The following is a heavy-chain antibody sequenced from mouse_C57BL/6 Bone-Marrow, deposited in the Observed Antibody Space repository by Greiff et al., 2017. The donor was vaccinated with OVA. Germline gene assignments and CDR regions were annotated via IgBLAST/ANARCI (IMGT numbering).Heavy chain of an antibody. Sequence: EVKLMESGGDLVKPGGSLKLSCAASGFTFSSYGMSWVRQTPDKRLEWVATISSGGSYTYYPDSVKGRFTISRDNAKNTLYLQMSSLKSEDTAMYYCARRWYFDVCGTGTTVTVSS. CDR3: ARRWYFDV. CDR2: ISSGGSYT. CDR1: GFTFSSYG. J-gene: IGHJ1*03. V-gene: IGHV5-6*02.